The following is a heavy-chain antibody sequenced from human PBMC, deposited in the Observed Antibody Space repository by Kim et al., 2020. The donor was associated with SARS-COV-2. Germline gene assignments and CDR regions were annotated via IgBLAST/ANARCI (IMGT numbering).Heavy chain of an antibody. J-gene: IGHJ6*02. CDR3: ARKRYNRDLDV. D-gene: IGHD3-10*01. V-gene: IGHV3-74*03. Sequence: GGSLRLSCAASGFTFSTYSMHWVRQPPGQGPQWLARIYVDDISTTYADFVKGRFSISRDNAKNTLYLQMTDLRAEDTGLYFCARKRYNRDLDVWGQGTTVIV. CDR1: GFTFSTYS. CDR2: IYVDDIST.